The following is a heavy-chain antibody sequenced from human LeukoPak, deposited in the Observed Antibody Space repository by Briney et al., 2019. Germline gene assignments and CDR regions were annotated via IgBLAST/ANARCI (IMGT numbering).Heavy chain of an antibody. CDR3: STLYGSGSRYQNYFDY. CDR2: IKGKTDGGTT. V-gene: IGHV3-15*01. J-gene: IGHJ4*02. D-gene: IGHD3-10*01. CDR1: GFPFNNAW. Sequence: GGSLRLSCAASGFPFNNAWISWVRQAPGKGLEWVGRIKGKTDGGTTDYAAPVKGRFTISRDDSKNTLYLQMNSLKTEDTAIYYCSTLYGSGSRYQNYFDYWGQGALVTVSS.